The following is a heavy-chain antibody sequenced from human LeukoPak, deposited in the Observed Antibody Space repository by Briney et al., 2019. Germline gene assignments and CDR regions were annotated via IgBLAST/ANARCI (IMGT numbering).Heavy chain of an antibody. CDR1: GFTFSSYA. V-gene: IGHV3-64*01. D-gene: IGHD3-22*01. Sequence: GGSLRLFCAASGFTFSSYAMHWVRQAPGKGLEYVSAISSNGGSTYYANSMKGRFTISRDNSKNTLYLQMGSLRAEDMAVYYCAREGGDSSGYRAFDIWGQGTMVTVSS. J-gene: IGHJ3*02. CDR2: ISSNGGST. CDR3: AREGGDSSGYRAFDI.